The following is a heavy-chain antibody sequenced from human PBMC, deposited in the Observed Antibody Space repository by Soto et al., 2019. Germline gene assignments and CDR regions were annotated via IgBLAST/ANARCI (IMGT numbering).Heavy chain of an antibody. CDR2: ISSSGRST. CDR3: AKETFFFESRTSYSAQRPRWFDP. Sequence: GGSLRLSCAASGFTFIDFNMNWARQAPGKGLEGISYISSSGRSTYYADSVKGRFTISRDHANNSLFLQMNSLVDEDSAVYYCAKETFFFESRTSYSAQRPRWFDPWGPGTLVTASS. J-gene: IGHJ5*02. CDR1: GFTFIDFN. V-gene: IGHV3-48*02. D-gene: IGHD2-21*01.